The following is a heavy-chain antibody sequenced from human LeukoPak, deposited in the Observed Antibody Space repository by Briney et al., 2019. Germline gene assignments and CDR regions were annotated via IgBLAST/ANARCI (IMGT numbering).Heavy chain of an antibody. J-gene: IGHJ4*02. CDR1: GFTFSNYG. V-gene: IGHV3-30*18. CDR3: VKEGTAHVSSWYDY. Sequence: GGSLRLSCATSGFTFSNYGIHWVRKAQGKGLEWVPVVSSDGIVQHYADSVKGRFTISRDNSKKTLYLQMNSLRGDDAAVYHCVKEGTAHVSSWYDYWGQGTLVTVSS. D-gene: IGHD6-13*01. CDR2: VSSDGIVQ.